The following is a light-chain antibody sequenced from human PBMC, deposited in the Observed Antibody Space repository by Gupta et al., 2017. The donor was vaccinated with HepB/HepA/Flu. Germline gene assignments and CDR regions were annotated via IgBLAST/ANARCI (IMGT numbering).Light chain of an antibody. CDR3: HVWDSSDVV. CDR2: DDS. J-gene: IGLJ2*01. CDR1: TIGSKS. Sequence: SYVLTQPPSVSVAPGKTARITCWGITIGSKSVHWYQQKSGPALVLVVYDDSGRPAGIPERFSGSNSGTTATLTIRRVEAGDEDDYYCHVWDSSDVVFGGGTKLTVL. V-gene: IGLV3-21*03.